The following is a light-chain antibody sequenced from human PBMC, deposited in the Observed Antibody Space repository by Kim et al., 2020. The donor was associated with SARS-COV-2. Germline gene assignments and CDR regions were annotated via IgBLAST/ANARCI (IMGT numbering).Light chain of an antibody. CDR2: RDN. Sequence: GQRVTISCSGSNSNIGVNTVNWYQQFPGTAPKLLICRDNQRPSGVPDRFSGSKSGTSASLVLSGLLSEDEADYYCATWDDSLDAWVFGGGTQLTVL. J-gene: IGLJ3*02. CDR3: ATWDDSLDAWV. V-gene: IGLV1-44*01. CDR1: NSNIGVNT.